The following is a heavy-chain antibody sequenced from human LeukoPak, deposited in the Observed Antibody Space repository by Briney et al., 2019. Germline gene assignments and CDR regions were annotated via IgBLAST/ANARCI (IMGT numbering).Heavy chain of an antibody. Sequence: PSETLSLTCAVYGGSFSGYYWSWIRQPPGKWLEWIGEINHSGSTNYNPSLKSRVTISVDTSKNQFSLKLSSVTAADTAVYYCARIKLGYCSSTSCYGFLYYYYYYMDVWGKGTTVTVSS. CDR2: INHSGST. CDR3: ARIKLGYCSSTSCYGFLYYYYYYMDV. CDR1: GGSFSGYY. J-gene: IGHJ6*03. D-gene: IGHD2-2*01. V-gene: IGHV4-34*01.